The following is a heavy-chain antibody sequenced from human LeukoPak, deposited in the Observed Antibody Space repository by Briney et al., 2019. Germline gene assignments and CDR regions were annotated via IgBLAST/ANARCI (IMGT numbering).Heavy chain of an antibody. J-gene: IGHJ4*02. CDR3: ARYCSGGSCYSVYFDY. D-gene: IGHD2-15*01. V-gene: IGHV4-30-4*08. CDR1: GGSISSGDYY. Sequence: SETLSLTCTVSGGSISSGDYYWSWIRQPPGKGLEWIGYIYYSGRTYYNPSLKSRVTISVDTSKNQFSLKLSSVTAADTAVYYCARYCSGGSCYSVYFDYWGQGTLVTVSS. CDR2: IYYSGRT.